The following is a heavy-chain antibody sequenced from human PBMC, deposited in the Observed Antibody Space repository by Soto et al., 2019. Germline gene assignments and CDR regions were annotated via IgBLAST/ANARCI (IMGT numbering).Heavy chain of an antibody. D-gene: IGHD6-25*01. J-gene: IGHJ4*02. CDR1: GFTFSSYA. Sequence: QVQLVESGGGVVQPGRSLRLSCAASGFTFSSYAMHWVRQAPGKGLEWVAVISYDGSNKYYADSVKGRFTISRDNSKNTLYLQMNSLRTEDTAVYYCAAPRLNANWGQGTLVTVSS. V-gene: IGHV3-30-3*01. CDR2: ISYDGSNK. CDR3: AAPRLNAN.